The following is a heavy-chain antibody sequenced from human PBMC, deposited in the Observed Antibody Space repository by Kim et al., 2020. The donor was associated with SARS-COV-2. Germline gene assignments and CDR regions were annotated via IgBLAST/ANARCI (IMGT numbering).Heavy chain of an antibody. V-gene: IGHV4-59*01. D-gene: IGHD7-27*01. Sequence: SETLSLTCTVSGDSIISYYWNWIRQSPGKGLEWIGYIHYSGRSNYTPSLETRVTISIDTSKNQFSLKLTSMTAADTAVYYCVRDLANWGFDFWGPGTLVTVSS. CDR3: VRDLANWGFDF. J-gene: IGHJ4*02. CDR2: IHYSGRS. CDR1: GDSIISYY.